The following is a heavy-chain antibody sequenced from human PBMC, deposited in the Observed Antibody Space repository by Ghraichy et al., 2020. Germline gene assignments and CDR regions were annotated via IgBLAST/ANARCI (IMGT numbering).Heavy chain of an antibody. CDR3: DRDYAESGAYFAY. V-gene: IGHV3-72*01. Sequence: LSLTCVASGFTFSVHYMDWVRQAPGKGLEWVGRIRNKTKGYTTEYAASVKCRFTISRDDSKNSLYLQMNSLKTEDTAMYYCDRDYAESGAYFAYWGHGAPVTVAT. CDR1: GFTFSVHY. J-gene: IGHJ4*01. CDR2: IRNKTKGYTT. D-gene: IGHD3-10*01.